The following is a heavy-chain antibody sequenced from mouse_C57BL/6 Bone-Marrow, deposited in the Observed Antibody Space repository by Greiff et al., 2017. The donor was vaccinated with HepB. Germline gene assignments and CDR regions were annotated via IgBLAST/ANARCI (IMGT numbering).Heavy chain of an antibody. CDR1: GFTFSNYW. Sequence: EVQLQESGGGLVQPGGSMKLSCVASGFTFSNYWMNWVRQSPEKGLEWVAQIRLKSDNYATPYAESVKGRFTISRDDSKSSVYLQMNNLRAEYTGIYYCTDPHYYGLSYYFDYWGQGTTLTVSS. J-gene: IGHJ2*01. V-gene: IGHV6-3*01. D-gene: IGHD1-1*01. CDR2: IRLKSDNYAT. CDR3: TDPHYYGLSYYFDY.